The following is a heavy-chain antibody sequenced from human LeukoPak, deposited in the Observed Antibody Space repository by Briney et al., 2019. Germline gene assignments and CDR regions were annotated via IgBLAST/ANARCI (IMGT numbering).Heavy chain of an antibody. CDR1: GYTFTGYY. Sequence: ASVKVSCKASGYTFTGYYMHWVRQAPGQGLEWVGRINSNSGGTNYAQKFQGRVTMTRDTSISTAYMEPSRLRSDDTAVYYCARDPGSGYYYDYWGQGTLVTVSS. V-gene: IGHV1-2*06. CDR3: ARDPGSGYYYDY. J-gene: IGHJ4*02. D-gene: IGHD3-22*01. CDR2: INSNSGGT.